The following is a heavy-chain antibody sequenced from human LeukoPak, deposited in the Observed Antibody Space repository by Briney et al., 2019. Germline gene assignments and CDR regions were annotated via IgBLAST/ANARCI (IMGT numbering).Heavy chain of an antibody. CDR3: ARDAPYSSGWYRGSWFDP. Sequence: SETLSLTCTVSGGSISSYYWSWIRQPPGKGLEWIGYIYYSGSTNYNPSLKRRVTISVDTSKNQFSLKLSSVTAADTAVYYCARDAPYSSGWYRGSWFDPWGQGTLVTVSS. V-gene: IGHV4-59*01. CDR1: GGSISSYY. CDR2: IYYSGST. J-gene: IGHJ5*02. D-gene: IGHD6-19*01.